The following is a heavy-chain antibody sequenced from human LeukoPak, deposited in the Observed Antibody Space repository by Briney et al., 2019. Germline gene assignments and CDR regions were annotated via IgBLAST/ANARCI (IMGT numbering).Heavy chain of an antibody. CDR1: GGSISSSSYY. D-gene: IGHD6-13*01. J-gene: IGHJ4*02. Sequence: SETLSLTCTVSGGSISSSSYYWGWIRQPPGKGLEWIGSIYYSGSTYYNPSLKSRVTISVDTSKNQFSLKLSSVTAADTAVYYCARALVGSYSSSWYDYWGQGTLVTVSS. CDR2: IYYSGST. V-gene: IGHV4-39*07. CDR3: ARALVGSYSSSWYDY.